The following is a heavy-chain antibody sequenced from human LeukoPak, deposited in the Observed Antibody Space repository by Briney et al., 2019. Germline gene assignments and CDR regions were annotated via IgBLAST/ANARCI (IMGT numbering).Heavy chain of an antibody. J-gene: IGHJ4*02. CDR2: IIPILGIA. CDR1: GGTFSSYA. D-gene: IGHD6-19*01. Sequence: EASVKVSCKASGGTFSSYAISWVRQAPGQGLEWMGRIIPILGIANYAQKFQGRVTITADKSTSTAYMELSSLRSEDTAVYYCARDGDSSGWYDYWGQGTLVTVSS. CDR3: ARDGDSSGWYDY. V-gene: IGHV1-69*04.